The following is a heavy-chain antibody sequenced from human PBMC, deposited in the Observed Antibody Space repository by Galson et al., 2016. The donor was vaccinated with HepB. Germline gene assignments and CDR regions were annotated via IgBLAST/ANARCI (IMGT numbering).Heavy chain of an antibody. CDR3: ARQWGSGYTTTRWLDP. CDR1: GYRFSSYW. J-gene: IGHJ5*02. CDR2: IFPGDSET. V-gene: IGHV5-51*01. D-gene: IGHD3-16*02. Sequence: QSGAEVKKPGESLKISCKASGYRFSSYWIAWVRQVPGKGLEWMGIIFPGDSETRYNPSFQGQVTIPADKSIDTTYLQWSSLKASDTATYYCARQWGSGYTTTRWLDPWGQGTLVTVSS.